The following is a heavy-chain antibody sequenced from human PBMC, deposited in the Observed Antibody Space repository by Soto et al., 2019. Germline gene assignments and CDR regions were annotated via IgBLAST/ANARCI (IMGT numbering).Heavy chain of an antibody. D-gene: IGHD4-17*01. CDR3: TTFGLRWGFDY. V-gene: IGHV3-15*01. CDR2: IKSRTDGGTT. CDR1: GFTFSNAW. J-gene: IGHJ4*02. Sequence: VGSLRLSCATSGFTFSNAWMGWVRQAPGKGLEWVGRIKSRTDGGTTDYAAPVKGRFTISRDDSKNTLYLQMNGLKTEDTAVYYCTTFGLRWGFDYWGQGTLVTVSS.